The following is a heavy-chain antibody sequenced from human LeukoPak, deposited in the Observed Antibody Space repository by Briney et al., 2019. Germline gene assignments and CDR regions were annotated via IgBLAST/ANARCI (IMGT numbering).Heavy chain of an antibody. CDR1: GYTFTSYG. CDR2: ISAYNGNT. CDR3: ARDRRWLQSPRLYYYYMDV. D-gene: IGHD5-24*01. Sequence: ASVKVSCKASGYTFTSYGISWVRQAPGQGLEWMGWISAYNGNTNYAQKLQGRVTMTTDTSTSTACMELRSLRSDDTAVYYCARDRRWLQSPRLYYYYMDVWGKGTTVTVSS. J-gene: IGHJ6*03. V-gene: IGHV1-18*01.